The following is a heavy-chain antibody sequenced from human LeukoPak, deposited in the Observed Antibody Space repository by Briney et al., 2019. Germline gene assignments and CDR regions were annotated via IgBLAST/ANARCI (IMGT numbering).Heavy chain of an antibody. J-gene: IGHJ4*02. CDR2: IYYSGST. Sequence: SETLSLTCTVSGGSISSYYWSWIRQPPGKGLEWIGYIYYSGSTNYNPSLKSRVTISVDTSKNQFSLKLSSVTAADTAVYYCAGLDGENVFDYWDQGTLVTVSS. CDR1: GGSISSYY. D-gene: IGHD4-17*01. V-gene: IGHV4-59*08. CDR3: AGLDGENVFDY.